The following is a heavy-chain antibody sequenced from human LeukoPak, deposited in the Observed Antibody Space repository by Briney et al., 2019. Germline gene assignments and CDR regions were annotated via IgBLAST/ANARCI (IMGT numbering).Heavy chain of an antibody. D-gene: IGHD3-10*01. Sequence: ASVKVSCKAAGYTFTGYYMHWVRQAPGQGLEWMGWINPNSGGTNYAQKFQGRVTMTRDTSISTAYMELSRLTSDDTAEYYCARDPPIGGADVFDIWGQGTMVTVSS. CDR3: ARDPPIGGADVFDI. CDR1: GYTFTGYY. V-gene: IGHV1-2*02. CDR2: INPNSGGT. J-gene: IGHJ3*02.